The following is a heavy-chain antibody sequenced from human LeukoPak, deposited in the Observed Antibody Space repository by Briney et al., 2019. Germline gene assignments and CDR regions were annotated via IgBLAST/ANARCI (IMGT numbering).Heavy chain of an antibody. J-gene: IGHJ3*02. CDR2: ISGSGARR. CDR3: AQGSRDGELLAPFDI. D-gene: IGHD1-26*01. V-gene: IGHV3-23*01. CDR1: GLTFSNYG. Sequence: PGGSLRLSSAASGLTFSNYGLNWVRQAPGKGLEWVSGISGSGARRDYADSVKGRFTISRDNAKNTLYLQMNSLRAEDTAVYYCAQGSRDGELLAPFDIWGQGTMVTVSS.